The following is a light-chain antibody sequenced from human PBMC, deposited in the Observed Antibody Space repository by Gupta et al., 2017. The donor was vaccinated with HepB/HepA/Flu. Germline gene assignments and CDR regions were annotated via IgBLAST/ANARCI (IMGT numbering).Light chain of an antibody. CDR3: QQYGNSPPYT. J-gene: IGKJ2*01. CDR2: GAS. CDR1: QSVSSNY. V-gene: IGKV3-20*01. Sequence: EIVLTQSPGTLSLSPGERATLSCRASQSVSSNYLAWYQHKTGQAPRLLIYGASRRATGIPDRFSGSGSGTDFTLTISRLEPEDFAVYYCQQYGNSPPYTFGQGTKLEIK.